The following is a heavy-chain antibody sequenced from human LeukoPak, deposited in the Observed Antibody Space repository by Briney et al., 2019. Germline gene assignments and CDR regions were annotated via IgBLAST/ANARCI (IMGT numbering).Heavy chain of an antibody. CDR1: GYTFTNYA. Sequence: GASVKVTCEASGYTFTNYAIHWVRQAPGQSPEGMGWINVGNGNTKYSQKFQGRVTITRDTSASTAYMELSSLRSEDTAVYYCARLTVTPYYFDYWGQGTLVTVSS. CDR3: ARLTVTPYYFDY. V-gene: IGHV1-3*01. J-gene: IGHJ4*02. CDR2: INVGNGNT. D-gene: IGHD4-17*01.